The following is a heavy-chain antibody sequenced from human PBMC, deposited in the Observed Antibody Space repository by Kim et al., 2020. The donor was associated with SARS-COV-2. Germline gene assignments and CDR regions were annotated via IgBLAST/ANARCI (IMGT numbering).Heavy chain of an antibody. CDR3: ARVGHRDAFDI. Sequence: GGSLRLSCAASGFTFSSYSMNWGRQAPGKGLEWVSSISSSSSYIYYADSVKGRFTISRDNAKNSLYLQMNSLRAEDTAVYYCARVGHRDAFDIWGQGTMVTVSS. CDR2: ISSSSSYI. J-gene: IGHJ3*02. CDR1: GFTFSSYS. D-gene: IGHD1-26*01. V-gene: IGHV3-21*01.